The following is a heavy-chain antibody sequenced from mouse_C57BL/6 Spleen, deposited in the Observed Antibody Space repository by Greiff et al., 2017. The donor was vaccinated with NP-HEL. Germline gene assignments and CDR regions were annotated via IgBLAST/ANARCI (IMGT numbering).Heavy chain of an antibody. CDR1: GFTFSSYA. Sequence: EVMLVESGEGLVKPGGSLKLSCAASGFTFSSYAMSWVRQTPEKRLEWVAYISSGGDYIYYADTVKGRFTISRDNARNTLYLQMSSLKSEDTAMYYCTRGSSGLWFAYWGQGTLVTVSA. D-gene: IGHD3-2*02. J-gene: IGHJ3*01. V-gene: IGHV5-9-1*02. CDR2: ISSGGDYI. CDR3: TRGSSGLWFAY.